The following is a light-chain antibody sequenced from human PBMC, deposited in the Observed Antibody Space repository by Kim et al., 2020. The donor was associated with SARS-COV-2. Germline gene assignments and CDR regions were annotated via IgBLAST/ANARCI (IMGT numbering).Light chain of an antibody. V-gene: IGLV1-40*01. J-gene: IGLJ2*01. CDR3: QSYDSSLSGVV. CDR1: SSNIGAGYD. CDR2: GNS. Sequence: GVTISGPGSSSNIGAGYDVHWYQQLPGTAPKLLIYGNSNRPSGVPDRFSGSKSGTSASLAITGLQAEDEADYYCQSYDSSLSGVVFGGGTQLTVL.